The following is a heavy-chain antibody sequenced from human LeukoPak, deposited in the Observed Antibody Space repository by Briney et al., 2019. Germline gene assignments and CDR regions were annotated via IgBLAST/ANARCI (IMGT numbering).Heavy chain of an antibody. CDR2: MYYSGST. Sequence: PSETLSLTCIVSGGSISSYYWSWIRQPPGKGLEWIGYMYYSGSTNYSPSLKSRITISGDTSKNQFSLKLSSVTAADTAVYFCARHLITLTGGAFDIWGQGTMVTVSS. CDR3: ARHLITLTGGAFDI. D-gene: IGHD3-9*01. V-gene: IGHV4-59*08. J-gene: IGHJ3*02. CDR1: GGSISSYY.